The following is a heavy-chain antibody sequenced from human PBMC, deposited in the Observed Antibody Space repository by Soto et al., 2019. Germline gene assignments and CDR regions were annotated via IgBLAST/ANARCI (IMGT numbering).Heavy chain of an antibody. CDR1: GYTFTGYY. CDR3: ARALTPKPPNRIVVVPSAIYY. D-gene: IGHD2-2*02. V-gene: IGHV1-2*02. J-gene: IGHJ4*02. Sequence: QVQLVQSGAEVKKPGASVKVSCKASGYTFTGYYMHWVRQAPGQGLEWMGWINPNSGGTNFAQKFQGRVTMTRTRTISTAYIELSRLTSDVTAMDYCARALTPKPPNRIVVVPSAIYYWGQGTLVSVTS. CDR2: INPNSGGT.